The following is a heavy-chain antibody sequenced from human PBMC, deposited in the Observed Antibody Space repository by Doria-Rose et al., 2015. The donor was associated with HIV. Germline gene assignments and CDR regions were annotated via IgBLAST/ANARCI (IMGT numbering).Heavy chain of an antibody. Sequence: SQTLSLTCTVSGASISSGSRYWSWIRQHPGKGLEWIGNIYSSGSAYYSPSLESRLTISLDSSSNRFSLKVRSVTAADTASYFCAGGEDTSNSGMTFDIWGQGTMVTVSS. CDR3: AGGEDTSNSGMTFDI. J-gene: IGHJ3*02. CDR2: IYSSGSA. V-gene: IGHV4-31*03. CDR1: GASISSGSRY. D-gene: IGHD7-27*01.